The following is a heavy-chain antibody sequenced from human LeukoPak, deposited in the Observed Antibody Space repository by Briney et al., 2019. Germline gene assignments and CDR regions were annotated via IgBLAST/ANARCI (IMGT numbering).Heavy chain of an antibody. V-gene: IGHV1-2*06. J-gene: IGHJ4*02. Sequence: ASVKVSCKASGYTFTGYYMHWVRQAPGQGLEWMGRINPNSGGTNYAQKFQGRVTMTRDTSISTAYMELSRPRSDDTAVYYCAVLMVYARGVDYWGQGTLVTVSS. D-gene: IGHD2-8*01. CDR1: GYTFTGYY. CDR3: AVLMVYARGVDY. CDR2: INPNSGGT.